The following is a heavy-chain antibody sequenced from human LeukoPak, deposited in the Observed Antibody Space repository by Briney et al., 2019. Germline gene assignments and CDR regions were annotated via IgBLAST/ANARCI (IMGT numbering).Heavy chain of an antibody. D-gene: IGHD2-8*01. CDR1: GFTFDDYA. CDR2: ISWNSGSI. CDR3: VAVMDLDY. J-gene: IGHJ4*02. Sequence: GGSLRLSCAASGFTFDDYAMHWVRQAPGKGLEWVSGISWNSGSIGYADSVKGRFTISRDNAKNSLYLHMNSLRAEDTAVYYCVAVMDLDYWGQGTLVTVSS. V-gene: IGHV3-9*01.